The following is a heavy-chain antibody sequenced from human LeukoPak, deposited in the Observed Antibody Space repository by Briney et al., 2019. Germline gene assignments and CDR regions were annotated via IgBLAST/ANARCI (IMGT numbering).Heavy chain of an antibody. CDR3: GRDLARYYDSSGYYY. CDR1: GFTFSSYA. Sequence: PGGSLRLSCAASGFTFSSYAMHWVRQAPGKGLEWVAVISYDGSNKYYADSVKGRFTISRDNSKNTLYLQLNSLRAEDMAVYYCGRDLARYYDSSGYYYWGQGTLVTVSS. V-gene: IGHV3-30*04. D-gene: IGHD3-22*01. J-gene: IGHJ4*02. CDR2: ISYDGSNK.